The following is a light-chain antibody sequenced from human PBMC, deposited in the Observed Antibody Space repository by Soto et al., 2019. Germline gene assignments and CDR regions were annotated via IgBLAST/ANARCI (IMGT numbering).Light chain of an antibody. CDR1: QSVSSSY. J-gene: IGKJ5*01. CDR3: QQYGIPPLVT. V-gene: IGKV3-20*01. CDR2: GAS. Sequence: EIVLTQSPGTLSLSPGERATLSCRASQSVSSSYLAWYQQKPGQAPRLVIHGASRRATGIPDRFSGSGTGTDFTLTLRRLEPENFAVYLCQQYGIPPLVTFGQGTRQEI.